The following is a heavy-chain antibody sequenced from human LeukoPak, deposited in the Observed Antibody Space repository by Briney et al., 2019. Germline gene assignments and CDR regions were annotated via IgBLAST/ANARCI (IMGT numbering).Heavy chain of an antibody. CDR1: GGTFSSYA. CDR2: IIPILGIA. D-gene: IGHD3-9*01. J-gene: IGHJ5*02. Sequence: SVKVSCKASGGTFSSYAISWVRQAPGQGLEWMGRIIPILGIANYAQKFQGRVTITADKSTSTAYMELSSLRSEDTAVYYCAREIRTYYDILTGHFDPWGQGTLVTVSS. CDR3: AREIRTYYDILTGHFDP. V-gene: IGHV1-69*04.